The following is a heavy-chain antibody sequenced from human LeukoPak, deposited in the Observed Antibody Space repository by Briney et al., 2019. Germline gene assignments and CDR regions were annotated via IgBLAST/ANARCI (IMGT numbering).Heavy chain of an antibody. CDR3: ARDTMIRNWFDP. CDR1: GYTFTSYD. CDR2: MNPNSGNT. V-gene: IGHV1-8*01. D-gene: IGHD3-22*01. Sequence: ASVKVSYKASGYTFTSYDINWVRQATGQGLEWMGWMNPNSGNTGYAQKFQGRVTMTRNTSISTAYMELSSLRSEDTAVYYCARDTMIRNWFDPWGQGNLVTVSS. J-gene: IGHJ5*02.